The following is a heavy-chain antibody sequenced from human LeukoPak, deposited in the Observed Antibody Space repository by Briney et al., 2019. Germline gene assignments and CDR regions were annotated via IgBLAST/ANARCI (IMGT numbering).Heavy chain of an antibody. D-gene: IGHD4-11*01. CDR1: GFTFSNAW. CDR3: TTVSVGTVLQYYFDY. Sequence: PGKSLRLSCAASGFTFSNAWMSWVPQAPAKGLECVGRIKSKTDGGTTDYAAPVKGRFTISRDDSKNTLYLQVNSLKTEDTAVYYCTTVSVGTVLQYYFDYWGQGTLVTVSS. CDR2: IKSKTDGGTT. J-gene: IGHJ4*02. V-gene: IGHV3-15*01.